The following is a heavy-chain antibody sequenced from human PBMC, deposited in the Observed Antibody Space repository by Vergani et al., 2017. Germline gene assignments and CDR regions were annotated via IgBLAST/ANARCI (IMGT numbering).Heavy chain of an antibody. Sequence: EVQLVESGGGLVKPGGSLRLSCAASGFTFSSYSMNWVRQAPGKGLEWVSSISSSSSYIYYADSVKGRFTISRDNAKNSLYLQMNSLRAEDTAVYYCARDSQDDSSGYVPDDAFDIWGQGTMVTVSS. CDR3: ARDSQDDSSGYVPDDAFDI. CDR2: ISSSSSYI. J-gene: IGHJ3*02. D-gene: IGHD3-22*01. V-gene: IGHV3-21*01. CDR1: GFTFSSYS.